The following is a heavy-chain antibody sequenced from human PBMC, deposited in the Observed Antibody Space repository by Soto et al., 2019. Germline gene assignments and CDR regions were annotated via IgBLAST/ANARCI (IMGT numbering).Heavy chain of an antibody. V-gene: IGHV1-69*01. J-gene: IGHJ4*02. CDR1: GGTFSSYA. D-gene: IGHD3-3*01. CDR2: IIPIFGTA. Sequence: QVQLVQSGAEVKKPGSSVKVSCKASGGTFSSYAISWVRQAPGRGLEWMGGIIPIFGTANYAQKFQGRVTITADESTSTAYMELSSLRSEDTAVYYCASSRGTIFGVVTPRGLFDYWGQGTLVTVSS. CDR3: ASSRGTIFGVVTPRGLFDY.